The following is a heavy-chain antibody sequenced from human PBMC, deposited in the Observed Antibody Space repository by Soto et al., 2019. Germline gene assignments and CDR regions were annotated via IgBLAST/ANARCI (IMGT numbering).Heavy chain of an antibody. CDR2: IYYSGST. CDR3: ARASRGWAPRGAFDI. V-gene: IGHV4-59*01. Sequence: SETLSLTCTVSGGSISSYYWSWIRQPPGKGLEWIGYIYYSGSTNYHPSLKSRVTISVDRSKNQFSLKLSSVTAADTAVYYCARASRGWAPRGAFDIWGQGTMVTVSS. J-gene: IGHJ3*02. D-gene: IGHD3-10*01. CDR1: GGSISSYY.